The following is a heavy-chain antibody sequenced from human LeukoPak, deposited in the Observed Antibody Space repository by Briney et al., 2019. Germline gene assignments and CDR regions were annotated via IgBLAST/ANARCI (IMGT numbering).Heavy chain of an antibody. CDR2: IYYSGST. D-gene: IGHD3-10*01. CDR1: GGSISSHY. Sequence: PSETLSLTCTVSGGSISSHYWSWIRQPPGKGLEWIGYIYYSGSTNYNPSLKSRVTISVDTSKNQFSLKLSSVTAADTAVYYCARDAPYGSGSYYNDYYYMDVWGKGTTVTVSS. J-gene: IGHJ6*03. V-gene: IGHV4-59*11. CDR3: ARDAPYGSGSYYNDYYYMDV.